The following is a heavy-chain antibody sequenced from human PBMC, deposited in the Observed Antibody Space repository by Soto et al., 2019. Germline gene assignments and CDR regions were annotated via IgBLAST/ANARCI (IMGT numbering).Heavy chain of an antibody. CDR3: ASPPYYYDTSGYSY. CDR1: GFAFGTYS. D-gene: IGHD3-22*01. Sequence: EVQLVESGGGLVKPGGSLRLSCAASGFAFGTYSMNWVRQAPGKGLEWVSSISSSSSYIYYADSVKGRFTISRDNAKNSLYMQINSLRTEDTAVDYCASPPYYYDTSGYSYWGQGTVVTVSS. CDR2: ISSSSSYI. V-gene: IGHV3-21*01. J-gene: IGHJ4*02.